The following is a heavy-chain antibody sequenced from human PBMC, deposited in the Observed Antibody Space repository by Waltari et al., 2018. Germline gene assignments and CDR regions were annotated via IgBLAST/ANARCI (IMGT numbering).Heavy chain of an antibody. Sequence: EVQLVESGGGLVQPGGSLRLSCAASGFTFSSYWMHWVRQAPGKGLGWVSRINSDGSSTSYADSVKGRFTISRYNAKNTLYLQMNSLRAEDTAVYYCARAVAGPNAFDIWGQGTMVTVSS. CDR2: INSDGSST. V-gene: IGHV3-74*01. CDR3: ARAVAGPNAFDI. J-gene: IGHJ3*02. D-gene: IGHD6-19*01. CDR1: GFTFSSYW.